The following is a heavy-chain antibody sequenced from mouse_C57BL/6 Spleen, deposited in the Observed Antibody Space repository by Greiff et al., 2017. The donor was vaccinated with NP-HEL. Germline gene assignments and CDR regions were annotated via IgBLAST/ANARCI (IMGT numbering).Heavy chain of an antibody. CDR2: IYPGSGST. D-gene: IGHD2-5*01. CDR1: GYTFTSYW. V-gene: IGHV1-55*01. CDR3: ARFYSNYLRYFDY. J-gene: IGHJ2*01. Sequence: VQLQQPGAELVKPGASVKMSCKASGYTFTSYWITWVKQRPGQGLEWIGDIYPGSGSTNYNEKFKSKATLTVDTSSSTAYMQLSSLTSEDSAVYYCARFYSNYLRYFDYWGQGTTLTVSS.